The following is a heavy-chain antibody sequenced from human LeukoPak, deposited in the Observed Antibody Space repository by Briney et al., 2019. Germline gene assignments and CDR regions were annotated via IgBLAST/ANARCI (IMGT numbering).Heavy chain of an antibody. CDR3: ARLNEKLYYFDY. CDR1: GYTFTSYA. J-gene: IGHJ4*02. D-gene: IGHD2-15*01. V-gene: IGHV1-3*03. Sequence: ASVKLSCKSSGYTFTSYAMHWVRQAPGQRLEWMGWINAGNGNTKYSHESQARVTITRDTSARTAYMELSSLRSEDMAVYYCARLNEKLYYFDYWGQGTLVTVSS. CDR2: INAGNGNT.